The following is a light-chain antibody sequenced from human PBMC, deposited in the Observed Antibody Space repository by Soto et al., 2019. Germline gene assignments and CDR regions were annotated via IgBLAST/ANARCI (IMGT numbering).Light chain of an antibody. CDR1: GTDVGQHNY. V-gene: IGLV2-8*01. CDR2: HVS. CDR3: SSYGGFNNVL. J-gene: IGLJ2*01. Sequence: QSALTQHPPASGSPGQSVTTFCTGAGTDVGQHNYVSWYQQHPGKAPTLLIHHVSRRPSGVPARFCCSKSGNTASLNVSGHQTEDEADYYCSSYGGFNNVLFGGGTKLTVL.